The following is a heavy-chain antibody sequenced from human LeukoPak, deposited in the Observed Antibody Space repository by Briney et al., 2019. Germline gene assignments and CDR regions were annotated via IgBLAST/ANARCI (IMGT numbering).Heavy chain of an antibody. CDR3: ARDRAMVRGVIKRDY. V-gene: IGHV4-34*01. J-gene: IGHJ4*02. D-gene: IGHD3-10*01. Sequence: SETLSLTCGVYGGSFSGYYWSWIRQPPGKGLEWIGEINHSGSTNYNPSLKSRVTISVDTSKNQFSLKLSSVTAADTAVYYCARDRAMVRGVIKRDYWGQGTLVTVS. CDR2: INHSGST. CDR1: GGSFSGYY.